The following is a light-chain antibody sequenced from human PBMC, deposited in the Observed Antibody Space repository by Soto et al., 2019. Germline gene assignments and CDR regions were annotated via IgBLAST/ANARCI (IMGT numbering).Light chain of an antibody. CDR3: AAWNDSLRGSWV. CDR1: SSNIGSNY. Sequence: QSALTQPPSASGTPGQRVTISCSGSSSNIGSNYVDWYQHFPGTAPKLLIFSNNQRPSGVPDRFAGSKPGTSASLAISGLRSEDEADYYCAAWNDSLRGSWVFGGGTKLTVL. V-gene: IGLV1-47*02. J-gene: IGLJ3*02. CDR2: SNN.